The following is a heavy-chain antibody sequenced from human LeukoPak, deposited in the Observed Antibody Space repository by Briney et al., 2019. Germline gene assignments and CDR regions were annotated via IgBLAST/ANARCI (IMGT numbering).Heavy chain of an antibody. J-gene: IGHJ3*02. V-gene: IGHV1-69*13. Sequence: SVKVSCKASGGTFSSYAISWVRQAPGQGLEWMGGIIPIFGTANYAQKFQGRVTITADESTSTAYMELSSLRSEDTAVYYCARDLGPHSSSPNSGAFDIWGQGTMVTVSS. CDR2: IIPIFGTA. CDR3: ARDLGPHSSSPNSGAFDI. CDR1: GGTFSSYA. D-gene: IGHD6-6*01.